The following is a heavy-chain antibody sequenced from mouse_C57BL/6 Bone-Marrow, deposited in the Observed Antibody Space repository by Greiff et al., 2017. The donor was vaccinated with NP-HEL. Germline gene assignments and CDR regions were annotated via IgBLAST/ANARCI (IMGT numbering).Heavy chain of an antibody. CDR2: IFPGSGST. D-gene: IGHD2-3*01. V-gene: IGHV1-75*01. J-gene: IGHJ2*01. CDR1: GYTFTDYY. Sequence: VQVVESGPELVKPGASVKISCKASGYTFTDYYINWVKQRPGQGLEWLGWIFPGSGSTYYNEKFKGKATLTVDKSSSTAYMLLSSLTSEDSAVYFCASGDGYYYFDYWGQGTTLTVSS. CDR3: ASGDGYYYFDY.